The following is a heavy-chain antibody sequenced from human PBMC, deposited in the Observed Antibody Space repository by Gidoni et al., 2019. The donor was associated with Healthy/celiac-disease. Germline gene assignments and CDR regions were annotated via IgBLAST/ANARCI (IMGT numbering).Heavy chain of an antibody. D-gene: IGHD3-9*01. CDR2: IRSKANSYAT. CDR1: GFTFRGSA. CDR3: ARAPDILRHMEV. Sequence: EVQLVESGGGLVQPGESLKLSGEASGFTFRGSAIPWVRQASGKGLEWVGRIRSKANSYATEYGASVKGRFTISRDDSKNTVYLQMNSLKTEDTAVYYCARAPDILRHMEVWGQGTTVTVSS. J-gene: IGHJ6*02. V-gene: IGHV3-73*01.